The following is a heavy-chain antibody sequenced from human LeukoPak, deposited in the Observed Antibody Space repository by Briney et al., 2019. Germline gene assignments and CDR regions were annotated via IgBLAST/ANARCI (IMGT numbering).Heavy chain of an antibody. CDR1: GGTFSSYA. D-gene: IGHD6-13*01. CDR3: ARGEAAGSYFDY. CDR2: IIPIFGTA. J-gene: IGHJ4*02. V-gene: IGHV1-69*13. Sequence: SVKVSCKASGGTFSSYAISWVRQAPGQGLEWMGGIIPIFGTANYAQKFQGRVTITADESTSTAYMELSSLRSEDTAVYYCARGEAAGSYFDYWGQGTLVTVSS.